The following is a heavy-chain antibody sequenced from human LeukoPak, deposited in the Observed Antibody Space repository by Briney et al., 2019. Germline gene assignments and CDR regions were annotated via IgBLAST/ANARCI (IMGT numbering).Heavy chain of an antibody. D-gene: IGHD5-18*01. J-gene: IGHJ6*03. CDR3: AREFEDTGYYYYMDV. CDR2: INHSGST. CDR1: GGSFSGYY. Sequence: SETLSLTCAVYGGSFSGYYWSWIRQPPGKGLEWIGEINHSGSTNYNPSLKSRVTISVDTSKNQFSLKLSSVTAADTAVYYCAREFEDTGYYYYMDVWGKGTTVTISS. V-gene: IGHV4-34*01.